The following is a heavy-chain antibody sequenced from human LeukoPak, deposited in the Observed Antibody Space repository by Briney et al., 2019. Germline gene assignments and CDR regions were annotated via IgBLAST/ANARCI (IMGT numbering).Heavy chain of an antibody. CDR2: IKQDGSEK. D-gene: IGHD6-19*01. CDR3: ARISIAVAGADY. J-gene: IGHJ4*02. Sequence: GGSLRLSCAASGFTFSSSWMSWVRQAPGKGLEWVANIKQDGSEKYYVGSVKGRFTISRDNTKNSLYLQMDSLRAEDTAVYYCARISIAVAGADYWGQGTLVTVSS. V-gene: IGHV3-7*01. CDR1: GFTFSSSW.